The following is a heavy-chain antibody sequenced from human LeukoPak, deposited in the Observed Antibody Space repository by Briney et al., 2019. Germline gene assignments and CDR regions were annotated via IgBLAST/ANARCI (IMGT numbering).Heavy chain of an antibody. V-gene: IGHV3-15*01. CDR3: TTDLYYDSSGYYYFGPSNAFDI. CDR1: GVTCSNAG. Sequence: AGSLRLSCAASGVTCSNAGMSWLRQAPGKGLEWVGRIKSKSDGGTTDYAAPVTGRFTISRNDSKHTLYLQMNSLKTEDTAVYYCTTDLYYDSSGYYYFGPSNAFDIWGQGTMVTVSS. D-gene: IGHD3-22*01. J-gene: IGHJ3*02. CDR2: IKSKSDGGTT.